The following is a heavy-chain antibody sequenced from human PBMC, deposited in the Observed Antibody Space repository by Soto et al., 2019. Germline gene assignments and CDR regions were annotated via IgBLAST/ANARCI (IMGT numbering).Heavy chain of an antibody. V-gene: IGHV3-23*01. Sequence: EVQLLESGGGLVQPGGSLRLSCAASGFTFSSYAMSWVRQAPGKGLEWVSAISGSGGSTYYADSVKGRFTISRDNSKNTLYLHMNTLIAEDTAVYYCGRDARYGYCSGGSCYSLEGYYYYCGMDVWGQGTTVTVSS. CDR3: GRDARYGYCSGGSCYSLEGYYYYCGMDV. CDR1: GFTFSSYA. CDR2: ISGSGGST. J-gene: IGHJ6*02. D-gene: IGHD2-15*01.